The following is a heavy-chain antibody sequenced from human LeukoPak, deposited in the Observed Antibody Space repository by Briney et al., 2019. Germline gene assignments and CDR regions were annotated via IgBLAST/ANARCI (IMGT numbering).Heavy chain of an antibody. J-gene: IGHJ5*02. CDR3: ATFLWFGELLNWFDP. D-gene: IGHD3-10*01. V-gene: IGHV1-8*03. CDR2: MNPNSGHT. CDR1: GYTFTTFD. Sequence: GASVKVSCKASGYTFTTFDINWVRQATGQGLEWMGWMNPNSGHTDYAQKFQGRVSITRNTSISTAYMELSSLRSEDTAVYYCATFLWFGELLNWFDPWGQGTLVTVSS.